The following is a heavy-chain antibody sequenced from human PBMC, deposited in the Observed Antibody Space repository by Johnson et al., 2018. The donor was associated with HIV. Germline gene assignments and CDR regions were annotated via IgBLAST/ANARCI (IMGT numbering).Heavy chain of an antibody. Sequence: QMQLVESGGGVVQPGRSLRLSCAASGFTFSSYGMHWVRQAPGKGLEWVAVISYDGSNKYYADSVKGRFTISRDNSKNTLYLQINSLRAEDTAVYYCARDSTAGPDKGLDYVGAFDIWGQGTMVTVSS. D-gene: IGHD4-17*01. CDR1: GFTFSSYG. CDR2: ISYDGSNK. CDR3: ARDSTAGPDKGLDYVGAFDI. V-gene: IGHV3-30*19. J-gene: IGHJ3*02.